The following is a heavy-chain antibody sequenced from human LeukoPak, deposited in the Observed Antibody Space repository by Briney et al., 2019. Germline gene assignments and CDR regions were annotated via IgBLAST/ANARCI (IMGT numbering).Heavy chain of an antibody. CDR3: ARDLAVAGNY. V-gene: IGHV3-21*01. Sequence: GGSLRLSCAASGFTFSSYSMNWVRQAPGKGLEWVSSISSSSSYIYYADSVKGRFTISRDNARNSLYLQMNSLRAEDTAVYYCARDLAVAGNYWGQGTLVTVSS. CDR2: ISSSSSYI. D-gene: IGHD6-19*01. J-gene: IGHJ4*02. CDR1: GFTFSSYS.